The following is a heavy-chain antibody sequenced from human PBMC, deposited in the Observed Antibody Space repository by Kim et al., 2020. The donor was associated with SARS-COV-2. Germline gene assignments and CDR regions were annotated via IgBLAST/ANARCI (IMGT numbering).Heavy chain of an antibody. CDR2: IDPKSGAA. V-gene: IGHV1-2*06. CDR3: ARSDSLDV. J-gene: IGHJ6*02. CDR1: GYTFTDYS. Sequence: PSVKVSCKASGYTFTDYSMHWVRQAPGQGLEWMGRIDPKSGAAKCAQRFQGRVTMTRDTSISTGHMELSRLRSDDTAVYYCARSDSLDVWGQGTTVTVSS. D-gene: IGHD4-4*01.